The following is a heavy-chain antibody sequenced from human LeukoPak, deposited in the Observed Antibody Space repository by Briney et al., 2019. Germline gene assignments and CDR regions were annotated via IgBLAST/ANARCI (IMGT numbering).Heavy chain of an antibody. CDR1: GGTFSDYY. J-gene: IGHJ4*02. D-gene: IGHD3-3*01. CDR3: ARGERITIFGVVIRPRYYFDY. Sequence: PSETLSLTCVVYGGTFSDYYWSWVRQPPGKGLEWIGEINHSGSTNYNPSLKSRVTISVDTSKNQFSLKLSSVTAADTAVYYCARGERITIFGVVIRPRYYFDYWGQGTLVTVSS. CDR2: INHSGST. V-gene: IGHV4-34*01.